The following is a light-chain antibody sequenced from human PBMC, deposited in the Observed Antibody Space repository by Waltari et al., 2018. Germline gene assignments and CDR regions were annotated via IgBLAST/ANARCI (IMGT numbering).Light chain of an antibody. Sequence: EVVMTQSPATLYVSTGERATLSRRASHIVSSNLAWYQQRPGQAPRLLIYGASTRATGIPARFSGSGSGTEFTLTISSLQSEDFAIYYCQQYNNWLTWTFGQGTKVEIK. CDR2: GAS. J-gene: IGKJ1*01. CDR3: QQYNNWLTWT. V-gene: IGKV3-15*01. CDR1: HIVSSN.